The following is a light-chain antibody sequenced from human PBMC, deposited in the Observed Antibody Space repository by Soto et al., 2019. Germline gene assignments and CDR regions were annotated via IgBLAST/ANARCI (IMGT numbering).Light chain of an antibody. J-gene: IGKJ2*01. V-gene: IGKV1-39*01. CDR1: QSISSY. CDR3: QPSYSPPGYA. Sequence: DIQMTQSPSSLSASVGDRVTITCRASQSISSYLNWYQQKPGKAPNLLVYAASSLQSGVPSRFSGSGSGTDFTITISSLQPEDFATYYCQPSYSPPGYAFGQGTKLEIK. CDR2: AAS.